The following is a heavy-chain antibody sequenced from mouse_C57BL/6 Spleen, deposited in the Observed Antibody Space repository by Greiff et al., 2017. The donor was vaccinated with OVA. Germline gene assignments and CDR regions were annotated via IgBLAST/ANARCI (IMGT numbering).Heavy chain of an antibody. CDR3: ARHTVVAYYCDY. CDR2: INPSNGGT. CDR1: GYTFTSYW. Sequence: QVQLQQPGTELVKPGASVKLSCKASGYTFTSYWMHWVKQRPGQGLEWIGNINPSNGGTNYNEQFKSKATLTVDKSSSTAYMQLSSLTSEDSAVYYCARHTVVAYYCDYWGQGTTLTVSS. J-gene: IGHJ2*01. D-gene: IGHD1-1*01. V-gene: IGHV1-53*01.